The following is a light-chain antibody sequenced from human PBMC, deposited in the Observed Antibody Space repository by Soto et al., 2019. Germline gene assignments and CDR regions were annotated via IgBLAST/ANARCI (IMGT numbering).Light chain of an antibody. CDR3: QQTYSDIS. Sequence: VRIPQSHAPLSPPLGHTTTITSRASRTINTYLNWFQQKPGEPPRLLIYGASTLHDGVPSRFSGSGSGADFTLTISGLQPEDFASYHCQQTYSDISFGGGTRWIS. CDR2: GAS. CDR1: RTINTY. V-gene: IGKV1-39*01. J-gene: IGKJ4*01.